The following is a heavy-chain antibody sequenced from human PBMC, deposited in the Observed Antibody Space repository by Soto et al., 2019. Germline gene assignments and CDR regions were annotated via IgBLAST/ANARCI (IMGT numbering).Heavy chain of an antibody. CDR3: AASQMGLISVLGT. CDR1: GGSMKSFF. V-gene: IGHV4-59*01. CDR2: IPNSGGP. D-gene: IGHD1-1*01. J-gene: IGHJ4*02. Sequence: SETLSLTCTVSGGSMKSFFWSWIRQPPGKGLEWIGYIPNSGGPTYTPSLKSRVTIAIDTSRNQFSLRLTSVTTADTAVYYCAASQMGLISVLGTWGQGIQVTVS.